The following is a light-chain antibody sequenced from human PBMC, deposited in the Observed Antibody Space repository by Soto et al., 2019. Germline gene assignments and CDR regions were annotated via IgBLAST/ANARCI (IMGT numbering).Light chain of an antibody. Sequence: EIVMTQSPATLSVSPGERATLSCRASQSVSSNLAWYQQKPGQAPRLLIYGASTRATGFPARFSGSGSGTEFTPNLRRLPFEDFGVYYCQQYNNWPPANTFGQGTKLEIK. CDR1: QSVSSN. CDR3: QQYNNWPPANT. J-gene: IGKJ2*01. V-gene: IGKV3-15*01. CDR2: GAS.